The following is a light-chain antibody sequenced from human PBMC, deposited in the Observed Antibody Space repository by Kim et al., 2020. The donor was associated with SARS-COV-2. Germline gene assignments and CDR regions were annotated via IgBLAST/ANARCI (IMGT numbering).Light chain of an antibody. CDR3: QQYNSYPWT. V-gene: IGKV1-5*03. CDR2: KAS. J-gene: IGKJ1*01. Sequence: ASVGDRVASTCRASQRFSSLLAWYQPKPGKAPKLLIYKASSLESGVPSRFSGSGSGTEFTLTISSLQPDDFATYYCQQYNSYPWTFGQGTKVDIK. CDR1: QRFSSL.